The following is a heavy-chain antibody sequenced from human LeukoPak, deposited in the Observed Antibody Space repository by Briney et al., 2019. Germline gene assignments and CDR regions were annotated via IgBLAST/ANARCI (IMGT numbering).Heavy chain of an antibody. J-gene: IGHJ4*02. V-gene: IGHV3-23*01. CDR3: AKRGTELELAD. Sequence: GESLRLFCAASTFTLSSYAMSWVRQAQGKGLEWVSAISGSGGSTYYADSVKGRFTISRDNSKNTLYLQMTSLRAEDTAVYYCAKRGTELELADWGQGTLVTVSS. CDR2: ISGSGGST. D-gene: IGHD1-7*01. CDR1: TFTLSSYA.